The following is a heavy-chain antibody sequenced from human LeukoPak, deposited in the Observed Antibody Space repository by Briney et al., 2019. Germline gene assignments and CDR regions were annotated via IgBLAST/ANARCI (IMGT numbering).Heavy chain of an antibody. CDR3: ARGTSAGGPISPFDF. V-gene: IGHV3-74*01. Sequence: GGSLRLSCVASGFTFSKNWMHWVRQAPGKGLVWVSRIQGDGSNTNYADSGRGRFSISRDNAKNTVYLQMNSLGAEDTAIYYCARGTSAGGPISPFDFWGQGTVVTVSS. J-gene: IGHJ4*02. CDR1: GFTFSKNW. CDR2: IQGDGSNT. D-gene: IGHD6-13*01.